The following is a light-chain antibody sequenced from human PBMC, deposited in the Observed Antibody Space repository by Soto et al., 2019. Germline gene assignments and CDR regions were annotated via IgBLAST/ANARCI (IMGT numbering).Light chain of an antibody. V-gene: IGLV2-8*01. CDR2: EVT. J-gene: IGLJ3*02. Sequence: QSALTQPPSASGSPGQSVTISCTGTSSDVGAYNYVSWYQQHAGKAPKLMIYEVTKRPSGVPDRFSGSKSANTASLTASGPDADDEADTYCTSSATSNTWVFGGGTKLTVL. CDR1: SSDVGAYNY. CDR3: TSSATSNTWV.